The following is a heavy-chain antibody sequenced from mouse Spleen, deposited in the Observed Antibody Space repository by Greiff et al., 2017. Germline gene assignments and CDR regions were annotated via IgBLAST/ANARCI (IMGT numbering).Heavy chain of an antibody. CDR3: TTITTVVEFDY. Sequence: VQLQQSGAELVRPGASVTLSCKASGYTFTDYEMHWVKQTPVHGLEWIGAIDPETGGTAYNQKFKGKAILTADKSSSTAYMELRSLTSEDSAVYYCTTITTVVEFDYWGQGTTLTVSS. D-gene: IGHD1-1*01. CDR1: GYTFTDYE. J-gene: IGHJ2*01. CDR2: IDPETGGT. V-gene: IGHV1-15*01.